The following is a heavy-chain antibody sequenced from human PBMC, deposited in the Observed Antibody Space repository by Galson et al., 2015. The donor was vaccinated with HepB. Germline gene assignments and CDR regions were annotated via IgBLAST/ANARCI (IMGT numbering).Heavy chain of an antibody. CDR3: TRDALVRGLIITYFFDY. D-gene: IGHD3-10*01. CDR1: GFTFTSDA. Sequence: SLRLSCAASGFTFTSDAVRWVRQAPGKGLEWVSSISGVGRRTYYAGSVKGRFTISRDNSKNTLFLQMNSLRAEDTAVYFCTRDALVRGLIITYFFDYWGLGTLVTGSS. J-gene: IGHJ4*02. CDR2: ISGVGRRT. V-gene: IGHV3-23*01.